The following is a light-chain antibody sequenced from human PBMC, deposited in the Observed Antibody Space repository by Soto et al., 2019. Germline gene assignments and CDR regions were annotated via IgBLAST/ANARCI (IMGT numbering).Light chain of an antibody. Sequence: QSALTQPPSASGTPGQRVTISCSGSSSNIRSNTVNWYQHLPGTAPKLLIYSGNQRPSGVPDRFSGSKSGTSASLAISGLQSEDEADYYCAAWDDSLNGRVFGAGTKVTGL. CDR1: SSNIRSNT. J-gene: IGLJ1*01. CDR3: AAWDDSLNGRV. V-gene: IGLV1-44*01. CDR2: SGN.